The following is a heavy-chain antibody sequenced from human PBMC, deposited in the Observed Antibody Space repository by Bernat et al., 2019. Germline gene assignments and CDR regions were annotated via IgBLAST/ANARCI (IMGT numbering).Heavy chain of an antibody. V-gene: IGHV3-15*01. CDR1: GFSFSNAW. D-gene: IGHD2-8*01. J-gene: IGHJ4*02. CDR2: IKRKNDGGTT. CDR3: TTGYCSNGVCYTYFDH. Sequence: EVQLVESGGGLVKPGGSLRLSCAASGFSFSNAWMSWVRQAPGKGLEWVGRIKRKNDGGTTDYAEPMKGRFTISSDDAKTTLYLQMHSLKTEDTAVYYCTTGYCSNGVCYTYFDHWGQGTLVTVSS.